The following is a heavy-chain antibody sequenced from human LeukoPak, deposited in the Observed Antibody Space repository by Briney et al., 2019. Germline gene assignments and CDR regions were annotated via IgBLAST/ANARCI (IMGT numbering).Heavy chain of an antibody. Sequence: GGSLRLSCAASGFTFSSHWMHWVRQAPGKGLVWVSRINTDGSTTNYADSVKGRFTVSRDNAKNTLYLQMNSLRAEDTAVYYCARTSTIAAAGTDHYYYYYGMDVWGQGTTVTVSS. J-gene: IGHJ6*02. CDR2: INTDGSTT. CDR1: GFTFSSHW. D-gene: IGHD6-13*01. V-gene: IGHV3-74*01. CDR3: ARTSTIAAAGTDHYYYYYGMDV.